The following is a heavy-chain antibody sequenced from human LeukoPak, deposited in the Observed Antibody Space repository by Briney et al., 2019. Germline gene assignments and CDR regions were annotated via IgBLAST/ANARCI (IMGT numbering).Heavy chain of an antibody. J-gene: IGHJ4*02. CDR1: GGSISSYY. CDR2: IYYSGST. D-gene: IGHD6-19*01. CDR3: ARDLESSSGQDY. Sequence: SETLSLTCTVSGGSISSYYWSWIRQPPGKGLEWIGYIYYSGSTNYNPSLKSRVTMSVDTSKNQFSLKLSSVTAADTAVYYCARDLESSSGQDYWGQGTLVTVSS. V-gene: IGHV4-59*12.